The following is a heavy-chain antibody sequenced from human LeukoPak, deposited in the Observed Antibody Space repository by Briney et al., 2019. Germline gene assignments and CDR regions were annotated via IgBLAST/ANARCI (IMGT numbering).Heavy chain of an antibody. D-gene: IGHD6-19*01. CDR1: GFTFSSYA. V-gene: IGHV3-23*01. CDR3: AKVRSSGWYGGYFDY. CDR2: ISGSGGST. Sequence: GGSLRLSCAASGFTFSSYAMSWVRQAPGKGLGWVSAISGSGGSTYYADSVKGRFTISRDNSKNTLYLQMNSLRAEDTAVYYCAKVRSSGWYGGYFDYWGQGTLVTVSS. J-gene: IGHJ4*02.